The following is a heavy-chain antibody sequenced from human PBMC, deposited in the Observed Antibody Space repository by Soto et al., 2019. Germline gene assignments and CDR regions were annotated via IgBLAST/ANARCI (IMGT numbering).Heavy chain of an antibody. D-gene: IGHD2-2*01. J-gene: IGHJ6*02. V-gene: IGHV1-18*04. CDR3: ARDCSSTSCYSYYYYGMDV. CDR1: GYPFTSYG. Sequence: APVKVSCKASGYPFTSYGISWVRQAPGQGLEWMGWISAYNGNTNYAQKLQGRVTMTTDTSTSTAYMELRSLRSDDTAVYYCARDCSSTSCYSYYYYGMDVWGQGTTVTVSS. CDR2: ISAYNGNT.